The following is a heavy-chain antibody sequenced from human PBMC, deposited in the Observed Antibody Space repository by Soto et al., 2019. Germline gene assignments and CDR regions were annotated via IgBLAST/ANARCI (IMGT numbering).Heavy chain of an antibody. CDR3: AKPWKGESSGPGGFAS. Sequence: GGALRLSCAASGFTFISYAMTGVRQAPGEGLEGVSTISSRGASTYYADSGKGRFTISRDNSKTTLYLQMRSLRAEDTAVYYCAKPWKGESSGPGGFASWGQGPLVPVPS. V-gene: IGHV3-23*01. CDR1: GFTFISYA. CDR2: ISSRGAST. D-gene: IGHD5-12*01. J-gene: IGHJ4*02.